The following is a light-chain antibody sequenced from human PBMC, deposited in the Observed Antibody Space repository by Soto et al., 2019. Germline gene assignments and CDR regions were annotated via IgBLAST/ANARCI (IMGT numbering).Light chain of an antibody. J-gene: IGKJ2*01. CDR3: QQSYTTPHT. V-gene: IGKV1-39*01. Sequence: DIPMTQSPSSLSASVGDRVTMTCRASQTIYNYLNWYQQKPGKAPNLLIYGASNLQSGVPSRFSGSGSGTDFTLTISSLQPEDCATYYCQQSYTTPHTFSQGTKLEIK. CDR2: GAS. CDR1: QTIYNY.